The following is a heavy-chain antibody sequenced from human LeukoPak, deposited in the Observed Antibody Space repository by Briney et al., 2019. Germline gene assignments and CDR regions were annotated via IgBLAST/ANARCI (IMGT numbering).Heavy chain of an antibody. CDR3: AKVASLCTSTSCVRGGFDY. CDR2: ISGSGGDT. Sequence: PGGSLRLSCAASGFTFSSYAMSWVRQAPGKGLEWVSSISGSGGDTHYADSVKGRFSISRDNSKNTLYVQMNSLRAEDTAKYYCAKVASLCTSTSCVRGGFDYWGQGTLVTVSS. CDR1: GFTFSSYA. D-gene: IGHD2-2*01. J-gene: IGHJ4*02. V-gene: IGHV3-23*01.